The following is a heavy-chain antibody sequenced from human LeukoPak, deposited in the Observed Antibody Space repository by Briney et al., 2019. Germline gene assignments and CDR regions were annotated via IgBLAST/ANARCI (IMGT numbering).Heavy chain of an antibody. V-gene: IGHV3-48*01. CDR3: ARDGSGLGYCSSPNCRGAFDI. CDR1: GFTFSTYT. J-gene: IGHJ3*02. CDR2: ISSSSSTM. D-gene: IGHD2-2*01. Sequence: GGSLRLSCAASGFTFSTYTMNWVRQAPGKGLEWVSSISSSSSTMYYADSVKGRFTISRDNAKKSLYLQMNSLRAEDTAVYHCARDGSGLGYCSSPNCRGAFDIWGQGTMVTVSS.